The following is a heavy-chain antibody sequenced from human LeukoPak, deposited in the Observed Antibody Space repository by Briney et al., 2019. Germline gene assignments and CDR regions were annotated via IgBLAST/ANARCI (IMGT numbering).Heavy chain of an antibody. V-gene: IGHV3-21*06. J-gene: IGHJ4*02. CDR2: ISSSSSEV. D-gene: IGHD1-1*01. CDR1: GFTLSAYS. CDR3: ARGGGANNWDYYFDY. Sequence: SGGSLRLSCAASGFTLSAYSMNWIRQAPGKGLEWVSSISSSSSEVYYADSVRGRFTISRDAAENSLYLQVNNLRAEDTAVYYCARGGGANNWDYYFDYWGRGTLVTVSS.